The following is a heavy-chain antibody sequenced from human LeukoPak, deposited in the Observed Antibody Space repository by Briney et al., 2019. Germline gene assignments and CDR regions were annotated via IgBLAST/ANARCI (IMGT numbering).Heavy chain of an antibody. D-gene: IGHD3-3*01. V-gene: IGHV4-39*01. CDR1: GGSISSSSYY. CDR2: IYYSGIT. CDR3: ARPGSYDFWSGYYTDNWFDP. J-gene: IGHJ5*02. Sequence: KPSETLSLTCTVSGGSISSSSYYWGWIRQPPGKGLEWIGSIYYSGITYYNPSLKSRVTISVDTSKNQFSLKLSSVTAADTAVYYCARPGSYDFWSGYYTDNWFDPWGQGTLVTVSS.